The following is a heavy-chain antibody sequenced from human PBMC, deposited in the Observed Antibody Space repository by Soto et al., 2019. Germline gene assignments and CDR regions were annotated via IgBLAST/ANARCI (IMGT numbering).Heavy chain of an antibody. J-gene: IGHJ6*02. V-gene: IGHV4-61*01. D-gene: IGHD3-10*01. CDR2: IYYGDFT. CDR3: AAGQVSANAYGSVHPYHFYGMDV. CDR1: GDSVTGSSYY. Sequence: SETLSLTCTVSGDSVTGSSYYWSWVRQSPGKGLEWIAYIYYGDFTKYSPSLKSRAAISADASKKQFSLQLISVTAADTAVYFCAAGQVSANAYGSVHPYHFYGMDVWGQGTTVTVSS.